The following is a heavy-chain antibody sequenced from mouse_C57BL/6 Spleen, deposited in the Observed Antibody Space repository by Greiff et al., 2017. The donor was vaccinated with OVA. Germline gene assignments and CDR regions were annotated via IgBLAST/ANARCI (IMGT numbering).Heavy chain of an antibody. V-gene: IGHV5-17*01. J-gene: IGHJ3*01. CDR1: GFTFSDYG. CDR2: ISSGSSTI. D-gene: IGHD3-2*02. Sequence: EVKVVESGGGLVKPGGSLKLSCAASGFTFSDYGMHWVRQAPEKGLEWVAYISSGSSTIYYADTVKGRFTISRDNAKNTLFLQMTSLGSEDTAMYYCARDSSGAGFAYWGQGTLVTVSA. CDR3: ARDSSGAGFAY.